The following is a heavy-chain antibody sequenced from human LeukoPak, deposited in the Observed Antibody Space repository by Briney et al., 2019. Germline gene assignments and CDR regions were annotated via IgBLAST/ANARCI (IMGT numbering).Heavy chain of an antibody. D-gene: IGHD3-16*01. CDR3: ARHLGNWFDP. CDR2: INSDGSRT. J-gene: IGHJ5*02. Sequence: GGSLRLSCTASGFTFSDYWMHWVRQAPGKGLVWVSRINSDGSRTNYADCVKGRFTISRDNAKNTVFLQMNSLTAEDAAVYYCARHLGNWFDPWGQGTLVTVSS. CDR1: GFTFSDYW. V-gene: IGHV3-74*01.